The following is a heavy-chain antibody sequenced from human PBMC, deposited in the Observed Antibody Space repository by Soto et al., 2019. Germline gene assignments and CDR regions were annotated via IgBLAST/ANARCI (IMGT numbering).Heavy chain of an antibody. Sequence: QVQLVQSGAEVKKPGSSVKVSCKASGGTFSSYTISWVRQAPGQGLEWMGRIIPILGIANYAQKFQGRVTITADKSTSTAYMELSSLRSEDTAVYYCARVFGVLQRPFDYWGQGTLVTVSS. CDR3: ARVFGVLQRPFDY. CDR1: GGTFSSYT. D-gene: IGHD3-10*02. CDR2: IIPILGIA. J-gene: IGHJ4*02. V-gene: IGHV1-69*02.